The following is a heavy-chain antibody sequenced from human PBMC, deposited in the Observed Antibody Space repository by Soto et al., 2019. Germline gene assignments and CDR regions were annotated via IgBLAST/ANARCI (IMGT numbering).Heavy chain of an antibody. CDR3: AREYQGVLRYFDWSPGGNWCDP. CDR1: GYTFTSYG. Sequence: ASVEVSCKASGYTFTSYGISWVRQAPGQGLEWMGWISAYNGNTNYAQKLQGRVTMTTDTSTSTAYMELRSLRSDDTAVYYCAREYQGVLRYFDWSPGGNWCDPWGQGTLVTVSS. V-gene: IGHV1-18*04. J-gene: IGHJ5*02. D-gene: IGHD3-9*01. CDR2: ISAYNGNT.